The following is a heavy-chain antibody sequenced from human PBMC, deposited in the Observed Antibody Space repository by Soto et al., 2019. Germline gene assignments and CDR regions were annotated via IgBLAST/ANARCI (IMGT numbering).Heavy chain of an antibody. V-gene: IGHV4-4*08. CDR3: ARAPPWTTVTSYVFAS. CDR1: GSSXSTGY. D-gene: IGHD4-17*01. J-gene: IGHJ4*02. CDR2: ISDSDYT. Sequence: SETLSLTCTVSGSSXSTGYWSWILQPPGKGLEWIGFISDSDYTSYNPSLKTRVTISAVPSNSQFSLKLTSVTAADTAVYFCARAPPWTTVTSYVFASRGQGTLVTVS.